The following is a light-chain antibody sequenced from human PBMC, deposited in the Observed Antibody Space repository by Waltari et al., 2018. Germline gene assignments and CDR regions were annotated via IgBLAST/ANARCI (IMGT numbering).Light chain of an antibody. CDR2: SND. V-gene: IGLV1-44*01. Sequence: QSVLTQPPSTSGTPGQRVTISCSGSSSNIGSNHVHWYQHLPATAPRLLIFSNDQRHSGVPNRFSGSKAGTSAYLAISGLQSDDESDYFCAAWDDSLNGMVFGGGTHLTVL. J-gene: IGLJ3*02. CDR3: AAWDDSLNGMV. CDR1: SSNIGSNH.